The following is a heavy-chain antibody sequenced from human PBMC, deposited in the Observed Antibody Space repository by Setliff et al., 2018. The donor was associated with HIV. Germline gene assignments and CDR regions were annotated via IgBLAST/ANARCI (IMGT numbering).Heavy chain of an antibody. V-gene: IGHV3-7*03. J-gene: IGHJ4*02. D-gene: IGHD5-12*01. Sequence: GGSLRLSCEGSGFDFSTYWMSWVRQAPGKGLEWVANIKLHGSEKYYVDSVKGRFTISRDNSKSTLYLQVNSLRAEDTAVYFCAKDPTRRDGYNCFDYWGQGTLVTVSS. CDR3: AKDPTRRDGYNCFDY. CDR1: GFDFSTYW. CDR2: IKLHGSEK.